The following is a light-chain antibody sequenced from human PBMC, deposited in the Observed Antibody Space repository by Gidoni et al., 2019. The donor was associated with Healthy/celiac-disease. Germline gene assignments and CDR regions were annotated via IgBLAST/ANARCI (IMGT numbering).Light chain of an antibody. CDR3: QQYDSSLIT. CDR2: GAS. V-gene: IGKV3-20*01. Sequence: EIVLSLSPGTLSLSPGESAILSCRARQSVSSSYLAWYQQKPGQAPRLLIYGASSRATGIPDRFSGSGSGTDFTLTISRLEPEDFAVYYCQQYDSSLITFGQGTRLEIK. J-gene: IGKJ5*01. CDR1: QSVSSSY.